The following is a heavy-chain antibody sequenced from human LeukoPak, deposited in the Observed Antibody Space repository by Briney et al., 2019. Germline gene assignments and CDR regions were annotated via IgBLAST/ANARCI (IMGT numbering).Heavy chain of an antibody. V-gene: IGHV3-72*01. D-gene: IGHD6-19*01. J-gene: IGHJ4*02. CDR2: TRNKANSYTT. Sequence: GGSLRLSCAASGFTFTDHYMDWVRQAPGKGLEWVGRTRNKANSYTTEYAASVKGRFTISRDDSKNSLYLQMNSLKTEDTAVYDCAREGYSSGWYWDYWGQGTLVTVSS. CDR1: GFTFTDHY. CDR3: AREGYSSGWYWDY.